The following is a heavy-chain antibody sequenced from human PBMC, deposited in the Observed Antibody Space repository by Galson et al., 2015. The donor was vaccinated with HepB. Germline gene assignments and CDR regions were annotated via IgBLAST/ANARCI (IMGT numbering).Heavy chain of an antibody. D-gene: IGHD2-2*01. CDR3: ARRPFYCSSTSCSHLHGRTINWFDP. CDR1: GGSFSGYY. J-gene: IGHJ5*02. Sequence: ETLSLTCAVYGGSFSGYYWSWIRQPPAKGLEWIGEINHSGSTNYNPSLKSRVTISVDTSKNQFSLKLSSVTAADTAVYYCARRPFYCSSTSCSHLHGRTINWFDPWGQGTLVTVSS. CDR2: INHSGST. V-gene: IGHV4-34*01.